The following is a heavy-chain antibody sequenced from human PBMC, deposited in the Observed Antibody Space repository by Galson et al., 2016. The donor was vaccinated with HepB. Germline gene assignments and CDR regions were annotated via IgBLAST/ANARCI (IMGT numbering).Heavy chain of an antibody. CDR3: ARRHMRDDFWTGHYVSDY. Sequence: QSGAEVKEPGGSLRISCKGSGYKFARYWITWVRQMPGKGLEWMGKIDPSDSYTSYSQSFQGHVTISVDKSINTTYLQWSGLKASDTAIYYCARRHMRDDFWTGHYVSDYWGQGTLVTVSS. CDR1: GYKFARYW. D-gene: IGHD3/OR15-3a*01. V-gene: IGHV5-10-1*01. CDR2: IDPSDSYT. J-gene: IGHJ4*02.